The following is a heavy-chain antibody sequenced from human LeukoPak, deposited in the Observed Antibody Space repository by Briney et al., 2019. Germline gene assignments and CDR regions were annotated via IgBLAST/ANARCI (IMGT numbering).Heavy chain of an antibody. D-gene: IGHD6-25*01. CDR1: GGSIRRYY. CDR2: SNTSGNS. J-gene: IGHJ5*02. Sequence: SEPLTLTCTVPGGSIRRYYWSWIGQPAGKGLEWIGRSNTSGNSIHTPSLRIRVTMQLHTSKNQFSLNLSSVTAAYTAVYYRAREGGGPTWLDPGGQGTLLTVS. CDR3: AREGGGPTWLDP. V-gene: IGHV4-4*07.